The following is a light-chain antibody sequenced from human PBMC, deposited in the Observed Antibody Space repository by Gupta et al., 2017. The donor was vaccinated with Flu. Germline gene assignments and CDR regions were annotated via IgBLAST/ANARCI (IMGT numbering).Light chain of an antibody. J-gene: IGKJ2*01. V-gene: IGKV1-12*01. CDR2: PGA. Sequence: PSSVSASVGDRVTITCRASQDISNWLVWYQQKPGKAPKLLISPGAKLQSGVPSRFSGSGSGTDSTLTISSLQPEDFATYYCQQAGYFPYTFGQGTKLDIK. CDR3: QQAGYFPYT. CDR1: QDISNW.